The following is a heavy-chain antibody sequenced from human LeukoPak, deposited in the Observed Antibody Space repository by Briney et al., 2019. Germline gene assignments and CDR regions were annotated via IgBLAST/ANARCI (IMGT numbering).Heavy chain of an antibody. Sequence: GGSLRLSCEASGFTCNNYALAWLRQSPGKGLEWVSGITGSGGHTYYAHSVKGRFTISRDNTKNTLYLQMYSLRAEDTAVYYCTKDLTDFHYYYTDVWGKGTTVIVSS. V-gene: IGHV3-23*01. D-gene: IGHD2-21*02. CDR2: ITGSGGHT. J-gene: IGHJ6*03. CDR1: GFTCNNYA. CDR3: TKDLTDFHYYYTDV.